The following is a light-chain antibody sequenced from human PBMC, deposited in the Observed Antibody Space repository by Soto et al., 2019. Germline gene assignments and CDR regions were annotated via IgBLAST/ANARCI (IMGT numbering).Light chain of an antibody. CDR1: SSDIGGYNF. V-gene: IGLV2-14*01. Sequence: QSALTQPASVSGSPGQSITIACTGTSSDIGGYNFVSWYQQHPAKAPKLLIYDVGNRPSGVPNRFSGSKSGNTASLTISGLQAEDEAHYYCNSYRTVSTYVFGTGTKLTVL. CDR2: DVG. J-gene: IGLJ1*01. CDR3: NSYRTVSTYV.